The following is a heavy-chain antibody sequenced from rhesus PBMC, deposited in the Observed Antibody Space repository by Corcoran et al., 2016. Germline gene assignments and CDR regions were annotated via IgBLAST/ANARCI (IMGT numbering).Heavy chain of an antibody. J-gene: IGHJ4*01. D-gene: IGHD6-13*01. CDR1: GGSISSSNW. Sequence: QVQLQESGPGLVKPSETLSLTCAVSGGSISSSNWWSWIRQPPGKGLEWIGVTSGSSGGTSYNPSRKSRVTISTDTSKNQFSLKLSSVTAADTAVYYCARDQGIQTFDYWGQGVLVTVSS. CDR3: ARDQGIQTFDY. CDR2: TSGSSGGT. V-gene: IGHV4-65*01.